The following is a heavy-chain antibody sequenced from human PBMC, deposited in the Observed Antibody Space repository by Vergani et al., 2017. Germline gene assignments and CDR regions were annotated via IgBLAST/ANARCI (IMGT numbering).Heavy chain of an antibody. CDR3: GSSTQGYYYYYMDV. CDR1: GGSISSYY. Sequence: QVQLQQWGAGLLKPSETLSLTCTVSGGSISSYYWSWIRQPPGKGLEWIGYIYYSGSTNYNPSLKSRVTISVDTSKNQFSLKLSSVTAADTAVYYCGSSTQGYYYYYMDVWGKGTTVTVSS. V-gene: IGHV4-59*01. CDR2: IYYSGST. J-gene: IGHJ6*03. D-gene: IGHD2-2*01.